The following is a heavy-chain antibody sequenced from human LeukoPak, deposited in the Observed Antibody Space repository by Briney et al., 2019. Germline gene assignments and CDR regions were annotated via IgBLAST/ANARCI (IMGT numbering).Heavy chain of an antibody. J-gene: IGHJ4*02. V-gene: IGHV3-23*01. CDR2: IEYSETST. Sequence: GRSLRLSCTVSGFTLSSYEMTWIRQAPGKGLEWVSSIEYSETSTHYADSVKGRFTISRDNSKNTLFLQMSSLRTDDTALYYCAKDDGWLQLGGIDYWGQGTLVTVSS. D-gene: IGHD5-24*01. CDR3: AKDDGWLQLGGIDY. CDR1: GFTLSSYE.